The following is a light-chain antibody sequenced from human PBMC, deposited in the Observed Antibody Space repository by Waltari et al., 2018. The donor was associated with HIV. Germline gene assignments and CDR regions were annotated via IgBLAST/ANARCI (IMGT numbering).Light chain of an antibody. J-gene: IGKJ3*01. CDR2: WAS. V-gene: IGKV4-1*01. CDR1: QSVLYSSNNKNF. CDR3: QQYYTTPRT. Sequence: DIVLTPSPDSLAVSLGERATIHCKSSQSVLYSSNNKNFLAWYQQKPGQPPKLLVYWASSREFGVPDRFSGSGSGTDFTLTISSLQAEDVAVYYCQQYYTTPRTFGPGTTVDIK.